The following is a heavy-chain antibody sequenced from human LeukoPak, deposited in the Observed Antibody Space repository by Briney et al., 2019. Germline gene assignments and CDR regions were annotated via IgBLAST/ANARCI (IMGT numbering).Heavy chain of an antibody. CDR2: INPNSGGT. V-gene: IGHV1-2*02. J-gene: IGHJ4*02. Sequence: ASVKVSCKASGYTFTGYYMHWVRQAPGQGLEWMGWINPNSGGTNYAQKFQGRVTMTRDTSISTAYMELSRLRSDDTAVYYCARELLWFGELFFWGQGTLVTVSS. D-gene: IGHD3-10*01. CDR3: ARELLWFGELFF. CDR1: GYTFTGYY.